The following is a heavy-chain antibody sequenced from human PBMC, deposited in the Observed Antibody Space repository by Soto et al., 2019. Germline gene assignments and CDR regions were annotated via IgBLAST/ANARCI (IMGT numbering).Heavy chain of an antibody. Sequence: LSLTCAVSGASISSDNRWTWVRQPPGEGLEWIGEISQSGTTKYNPSLASRVTISADKSKNQFSLRLTSMTAADTAVYYCAKKVPAALRLYYFFGLDVWGQGTTVTVSS. CDR2: ISQSGTT. CDR3: AKKVPAALRLYYFFGLDV. CDR1: GASISSDNR. V-gene: IGHV4-4*02. D-gene: IGHD2-15*01. J-gene: IGHJ6*02.